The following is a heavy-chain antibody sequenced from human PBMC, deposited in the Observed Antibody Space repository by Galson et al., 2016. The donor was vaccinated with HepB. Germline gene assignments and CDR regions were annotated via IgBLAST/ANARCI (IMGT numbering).Heavy chain of an antibody. CDR2: NHYDATT. V-gene: IGHV4-39*01. CDR3: AMPMGY. Sequence: SETLSLTCTVSGGSVSSNSFYWGWIRQPPGKGLEGVGHNHYDATTYYNPSLKSRVTMSVDTSRNQFSLKVRSVTAADTAVYYCAMPMGYWGQGTLVTVSS. D-gene: IGHD1-26*01. CDR1: GGSVSSNSFY. J-gene: IGHJ4*02.